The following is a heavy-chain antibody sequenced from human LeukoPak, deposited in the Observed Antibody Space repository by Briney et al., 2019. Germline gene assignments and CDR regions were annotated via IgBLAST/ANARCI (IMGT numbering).Heavy chain of an antibody. CDR3: AGNYYGSGSYYSEDRY. CDR2: IHTSGST. J-gene: IGHJ4*02. D-gene: IGHD3-10*01. V-gene: IGHV4-4*07. CDR1: GGSISSYY. Sequence: SETLSLTCTVSGGSISSYYWSWIRQPAGKGLEWIGRIHTSGSTNYNPSLKSRVTMSVDTSKNQFSLKLRSVTAADTAVYYCAGNYYGSGSYYSEDRYWGQGTLVTVSS.